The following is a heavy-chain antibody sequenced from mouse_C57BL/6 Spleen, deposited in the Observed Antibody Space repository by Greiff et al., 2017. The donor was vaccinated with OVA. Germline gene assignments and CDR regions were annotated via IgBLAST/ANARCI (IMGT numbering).Heavy chain of an antibody. CDR2: LYPGDGDT. V-gene: IGHV1-82*01. D-gene: IGHD1-1*01. J-gene: IGHJ2*01. CDR3: ARRPTGFDY. CDR1: GYAFSSSW. Sequence: VQLQQSGPELVKPGASVKISCKASGYAFSSSWMNWVKQRPGKGLEWIGRLYPGDGDTNYNGKFKGKATLTADKSSSTAYMQLSSLTSEDSAVYFCARRPTGFDYWGQGTTLTVSS.